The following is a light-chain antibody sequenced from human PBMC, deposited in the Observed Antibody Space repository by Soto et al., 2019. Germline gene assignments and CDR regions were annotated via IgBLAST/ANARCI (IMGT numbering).Light chain of an antibody. CDR2: AAS. Sequence: DIQMTQSPSSLSASVGDRVTITCRASQSISSYLNWYQQKPGKAPQLLIYAASSLQSGVPSRFSGSGSGTDFTLTISSLQPEDFATYYCQQSYSTPPMYTFGQGTKLEIK. CDR3: QQSYSTPPMYT. V-gene: IGKV1-39*01. CDR1: QSISSY. J-gene: IGKJ2*01.